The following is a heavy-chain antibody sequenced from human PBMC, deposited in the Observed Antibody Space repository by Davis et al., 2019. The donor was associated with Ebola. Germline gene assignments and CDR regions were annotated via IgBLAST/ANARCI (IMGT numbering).Heavy chain of an antibody. CDR1: GYTFTSYA. CDR3: ARDVSSGWVFDY. V-gene: IGHV1-3*01. CDR2: INAGNGNT. Sequence: ASVKVSCKASGYTFTSYAMHWVRQAPGQRLEWMGWINAGNGNTKYSQKFQGRVTITRDTSASTAYMELSSLRSEDTAVYYCARDVSSGWVFDYWGQGTLVTVSS. D-gene: IGHD6-19*01. J-gene: IGHJ4*02.